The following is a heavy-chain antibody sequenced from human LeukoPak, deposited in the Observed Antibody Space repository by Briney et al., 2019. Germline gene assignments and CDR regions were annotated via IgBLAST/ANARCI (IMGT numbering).Heavy chain of an antibody. V-gene: IGHV3-7*05. CDR2: IKQDGSEM. CDR3: ASTQTFDN. CDR1: GFTFSNYW. J-gene: IGHJ4*02. Sequence: GGSLRLPCAASGFTFSNYWMSWVRQAPGKGLEWVANIKQDGSEMYYVDSVKGRFTISRDNAKNSLHLHMNSLRAEDTAVYYCASTQTFDNWGPGTLVTVSS.